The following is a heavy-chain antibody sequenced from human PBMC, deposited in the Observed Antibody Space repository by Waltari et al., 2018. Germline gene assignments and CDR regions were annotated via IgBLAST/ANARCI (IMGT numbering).Heavy chain of an antibody. D-gene: IGHD3-3*01. V-gene: IGHV3-30*02. J-gene: IGHJ4*02. CDR3: AKDLTIFGVVITFFDY. CDR2: IRYDGSNK. CDR1: GFTFSSYG. Sequence: QVQLVESGGGVVQPGGSLRLSCAASGFTFSSYGMHWVRQAPGKGLEWVAFIRYDGSNKYYADSVKGRFTISRDNSKNTLYLQMNSLRAEDTAVYYCAKDLTIFGVVITFFDYWGQGTLVTVSS.